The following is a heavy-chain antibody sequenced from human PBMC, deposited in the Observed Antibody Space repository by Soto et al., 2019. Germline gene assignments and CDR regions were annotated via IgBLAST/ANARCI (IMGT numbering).Heavy chain of an antibody. D-gene: IGHD6-19*01. J-gene: IGHJ4*02. CDR2: ISGSGDST. CDR3: AKERSSGWSFDY. V-gene: IGHV3-23*01. CDR1: GFTXSRYW. Sequence: GSLRLSCAASGFTXSRYWMSWVRQGPGKGLEWVSGISGSGDSTYYADSVKGRFTVSRDNSKNTLYLQMNSLRAEDTAVFYCAKERSSGWSFDYWGQGTLVTVSS.